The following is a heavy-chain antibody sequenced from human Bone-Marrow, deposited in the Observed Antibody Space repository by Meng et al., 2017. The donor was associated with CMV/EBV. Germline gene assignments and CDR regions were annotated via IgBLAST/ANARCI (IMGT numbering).Heavy chain of an antibody. CDR3: ARSLSGRGDYYYGMDV. Sequence: GESLKISCAASGFTFSSYSMNWVRQAPGKGLEWVSSISSSSSYIYYADSVKGRFTISRDNAKNSLYLQMNSLRAGDTAVYYCARSLSGRGDYYYGMDVWGQRTTVTVSS. CDR2: ISSSSSYI. CDR1: GFTFSSYS. V-gene: IGHV3-21*01. J-gene: IGHJ6*02.